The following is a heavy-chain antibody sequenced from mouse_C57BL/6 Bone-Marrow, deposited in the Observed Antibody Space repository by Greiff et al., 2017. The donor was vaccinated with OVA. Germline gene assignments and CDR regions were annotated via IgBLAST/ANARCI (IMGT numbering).Heavy chain of an antibody. CDR1: GYTFTNYW. CDR2: IYPGGGYT. Sequence: VQLQESGAELVRPGTSVKMSCKASGYTFTNYWIGWAKQRPGHGLEWIGDIYPGGGYTNYNEKFKGKATLTADKSSSTAYMQFSSLTSEDSAIYYCARLGGSSPLYAMDYWGQGTSVTVSS. V-gene: IGHV1-63*01. CDR3: ARLGGSSPLYAMDY. D-gene: IGHD1-1*01. J-gene: IGHJ4*01.